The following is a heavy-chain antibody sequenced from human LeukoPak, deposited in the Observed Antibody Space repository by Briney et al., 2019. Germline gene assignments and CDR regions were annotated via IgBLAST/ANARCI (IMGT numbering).Heavy chain of an antibody. CDR3: ARVHDTTGYYHYFDS. V-gene: IGHV3-30*14. Sequence: GGSLRLSCEASGFTFSTYPMHWVRQAPDKGLEWVAMISHHGSNEYYADSVKGRFTISRDNSKNTLYLQMNNPRVEDTAIYYCARVHDTTGYYHYFDSWGQGTLVTASS. CDR2: ISHHGSNE. CDR1: GFTFSTYP. J-gene: IGHJ4*02. D-gene: IGHD3-9*01.